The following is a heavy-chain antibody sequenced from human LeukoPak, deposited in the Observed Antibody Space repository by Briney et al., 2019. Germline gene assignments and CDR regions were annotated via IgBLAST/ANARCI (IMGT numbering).Heavy chain of an antibody. CDR3: ARGQVQCGGDCSTIDY. J-gene: IGHJ4*02. CDR2: IYPGGSDT. Sequence: GESLKISCKGSGYSFTSYWIGWVRQMPGKGLEWMGIIYPGGSDTRYSPSFQGQVTISADKSISTAYLQWSSLKASDTAMYYCARGQVQCGGDCSTIDYWGQGTLVTVSS. CDR1: GYSFTSYW. D-gene: IGHD2-21*02. V-gene: IGHV5-51*01.